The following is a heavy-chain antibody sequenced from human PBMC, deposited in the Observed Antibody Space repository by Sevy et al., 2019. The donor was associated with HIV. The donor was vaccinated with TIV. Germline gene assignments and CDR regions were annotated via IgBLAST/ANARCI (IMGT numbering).Heavy chain of an antibody. CDR1: GFTFSSYA. V-gene: IGHV3-23*01. Sequence: GGSLRLSCTSSGFTFSSYAMNWVRQAPGKGLEWVSTISHSGDSTYYADSVKGRFTISRDNSENTLYLQMNSLRAEDTALYYCAGRKVGDFWSGSIRGPWAGGPLFDYWGQGTLVTFSS. CDR3: AGRKVGDFWSGSIRGPWAGGPLFDY. CDR2: ISHSGDST. J-gene: IGHJ4*02. D-gene: IGHD3-3*01.